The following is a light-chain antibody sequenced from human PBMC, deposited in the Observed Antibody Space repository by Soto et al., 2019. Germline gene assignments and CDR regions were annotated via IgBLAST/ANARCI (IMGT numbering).Light chain of an antibody. CDR1: HNISSW. CDR2: KAS. CDR3: QHYKMYSPWT. J-gene: IGKJ1*01. V-gene: IGKV1-5*03. Sequence: DIQMTQSPSTLSTSVGDRVTITCRASHNISSWLSWYQQKPGKAPNLLIYKASSLDSGVPSRFSGSGSGTEFTLTISSLQPDDFATYYCQHYKMYSPWTFGQGTKVDIK.